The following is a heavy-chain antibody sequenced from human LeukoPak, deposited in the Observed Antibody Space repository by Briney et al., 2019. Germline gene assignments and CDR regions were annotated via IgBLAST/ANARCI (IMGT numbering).Heavy chain of an antibody. CDR2: ISSSSSTI. D-gene: IGHD3-22*01. CDR1: GFTFSSYS. Sequence: GGSLRLSCAASGFTFSSYSMNWVRQARGKGLEWVSYISSSSSTIYYADSVKGRFTISRDNAKNSLYLQMNSLRDEDTAVYYCARDSSGYYLEYFQHWGQGTLVTVSS. CDR3: ARDSSGYYLEYFQH. V-gene: IGHV3-48*02. J-gene: IGHJ1*01.